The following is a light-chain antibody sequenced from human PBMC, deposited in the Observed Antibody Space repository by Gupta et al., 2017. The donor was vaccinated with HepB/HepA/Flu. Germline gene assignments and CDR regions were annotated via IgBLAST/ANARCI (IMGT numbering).Light chain of an antibody. J-gene: IGLJ1*01. CDR1: SSDVGNYNY. CDR3: SSYTSTNTLAV. Sequence: QSALTQPAPVSGSPGHSIAISCTGTSSDVGNYNYVSCYQQHPGKAPNLIMYDVSNRPSGISNRFSGSKSGNTASLTISGLQAEDEADYYCSSYTSTNTLAVFGTGTKVTVL. CDR2: DVS. V-gene: IGLV2-14*03.